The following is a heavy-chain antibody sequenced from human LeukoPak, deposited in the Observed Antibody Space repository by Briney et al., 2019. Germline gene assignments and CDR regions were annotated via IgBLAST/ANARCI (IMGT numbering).Heavy chain of an antibody. D-gene: IGHD3-3*01. CDR2: IYYSGST. J-gene: IGHJ3*02. CDR3: ARLANHDFWRGPYPHDAFDI. Sequence: PSETLSLTCTVSGGSISSYYWSWIRQPPGKGLEWIGYIYYSGSTNYNPSLKSRVTISVDTSKNQFSLKLSSVTAADTAVYYCARLANHDFWRGPYPHDAFDIWGQGTMVTVSS. CDR1: GGSISSYY. V-gene: IGHV4-59*08.